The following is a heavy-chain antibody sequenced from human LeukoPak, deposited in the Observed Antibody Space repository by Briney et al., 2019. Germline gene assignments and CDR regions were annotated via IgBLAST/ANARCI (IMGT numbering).Heavy chain of an antibody. CDR3: AKGTNYGGNWPFDY. CDR2: ISGSGGST. J-gene: IGHJ4*02. Sequence: GESLRLSWAASVFTFSNYTMSWVRKAPWKGLQWVSAISGSGGSTYYADSVKGRFTISRDNSKNTLFLQMNSLRAEDTAVYYCAKGTNYGGNWPFDYWGQGTLVTVSS. V-gene: IGHV3-23*01. D-gene: IGHD4-23*01. CDR1: VFTFSNYT.